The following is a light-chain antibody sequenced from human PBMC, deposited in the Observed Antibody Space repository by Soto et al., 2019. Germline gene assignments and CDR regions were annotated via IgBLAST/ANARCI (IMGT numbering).Light chain of an antibody. J-gene: IGKJ2*01. Sequence: DLQMTQSPSSLSVSVGDRVTMSCRTSQDIAFXLNWYQQKPGKAPQLLIYGASNLQHGAPSRFSGSGSGTDFTLTITSLQPEDFATYFCQQNYYIPYTFGQGTKLEI. V-gene: IGKV1-39*01. CDR2: GAS. CDR1: QDIAFX. CDR3: QQNYYIPYT.